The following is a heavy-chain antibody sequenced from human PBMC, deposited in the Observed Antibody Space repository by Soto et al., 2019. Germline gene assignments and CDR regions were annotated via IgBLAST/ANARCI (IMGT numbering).Heavy chain of an antibody. CDR2: IWYDGSNK. D-gene: IGHD6-13*01. Sequence: QVQLVESGGGVVQPGRSLRLSCAASGFTFSSYGMHWVRQAPGKGLEWVAVIWYDGSNKYYADSVKGRFTISRDNSKNTVYLQMNSLRAEDTAVDYCARAGYSSSWGYDGMDVWGQGTTVTVSS. CDR3: ARAGYSSSWGYDGMDV. CDR1: GFTFSSYG. J-gene: IGHJ6*02. V-gene: IGHV3-33*01.